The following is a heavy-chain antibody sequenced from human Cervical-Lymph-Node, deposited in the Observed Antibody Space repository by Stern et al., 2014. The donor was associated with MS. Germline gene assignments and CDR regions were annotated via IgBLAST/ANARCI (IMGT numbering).Heavy chain of an antibody. CDR1: GDSISGSSDY. J-gene: IGHJ5*02. Sequence: VQLVQSGPGLVKPSQTLSLSCAVSGDSISGSSDYWSWIRQPAGRGLEWIGRIYPSGSTRYNPSLRSRVPMSVDTSKNTFSLKLSSVTAADTAVYYCVRDVRSMYDWDYFWFDPWGQGTLVTVSS. CDR2: IYPSGST. D-gene: IGHD1-7*01. CDR3: VRDVRSMYDWDYFWFDP. V-gene: IGHV4-61*02.